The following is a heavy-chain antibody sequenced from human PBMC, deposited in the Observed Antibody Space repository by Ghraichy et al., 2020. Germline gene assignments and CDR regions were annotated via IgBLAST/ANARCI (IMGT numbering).Heavy chain of an antibody. Sequence: SETLSLTCTVSGGSISGYQVNWIRQPPGKGLEWIGYIYYSGSTNYNPSLKSRVTISVDTSKNQFSLKVSSVTAADTAVYYCASGWAFSFDRWGQGTLVTVSS. V-gene: IGHV4-59*01. CDR3: ASGWAFSFDR. J-gene: IGHJ5*02. CDR1: GGSISGYQ. D-gene: IGHD3-16*01. CDR2: IYYSGST.